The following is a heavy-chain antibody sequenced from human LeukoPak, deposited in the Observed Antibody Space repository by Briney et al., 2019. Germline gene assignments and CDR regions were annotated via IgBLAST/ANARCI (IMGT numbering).Heavy chain of an antibody. J-gene: IGHJ4*02. Sequence: PGGSLRLSCAASGSTFSRNWMSWVRQAPGKGPEWVANIKQDGSQKYYVDSVKGRFTISKDNAKNSLYLQMNSLRAEDTAVYYCAREVYGDNYFDYWGQGTLVTVSS. CDR3: AREVYGDNYFDY. V-gene: IGHV3-7*05. CDR1: GSTFSRNW. CDR2: IKQDGSQK. D-gene: IGHD4-17*01.